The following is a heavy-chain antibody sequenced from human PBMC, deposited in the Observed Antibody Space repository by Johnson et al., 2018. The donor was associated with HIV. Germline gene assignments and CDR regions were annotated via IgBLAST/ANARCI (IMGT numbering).Heavy chain of an antibody. Sequence: VQLVESGGGLIQPGGSLRLSCAASGFTVSSNYMSWVRQAPGKGLEWVSVIYSGGSTYYEDSVKGRFTISRDNSKNTLYLQMNSLRAEDTAVYYCARGLLAGNDAFDIWGQGTMVTVSS. CDR1: GFTVSSNY. V-gene: IGHV3-53*01. CDR2: IYSGGST. CDR3: ARGLLAGNDAFDI. J-gene: IGHJ3*02. D-gene: IGHD6-13*01.